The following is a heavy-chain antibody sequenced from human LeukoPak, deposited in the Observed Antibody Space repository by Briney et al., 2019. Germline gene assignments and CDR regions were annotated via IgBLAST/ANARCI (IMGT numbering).Heavy chain of an antibody. CDR3: ARGRALKYQLHRYYYYYMDV. V-gene: IGHV4-59*01. Sequence: PSETLSLTCTVSGGSISSYYWSWIRQPPGKGLEWIGYIYYSGSTNYNPSLKSRVTISVDTSKNQFSLKLSSVTAADTAVYYCARGRALKYQLHRYYYYYMDVWGKGTTVTISS. CDR2: IYYSGST. CDR1: GGSISSYY. D-gene: IGHD2-2*01. J-gene: IGHJ6*03.